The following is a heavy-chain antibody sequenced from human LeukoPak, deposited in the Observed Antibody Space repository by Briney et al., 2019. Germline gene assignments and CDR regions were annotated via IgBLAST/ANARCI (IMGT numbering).Heavy chain of an antibody. CDR3: GGGGGSGWPYFDY. V-gene: IGHV3-64*02. D-gene: IGHD6-19*01. CDR2: ISSNGGST. Sequence: GGSLRLSCAASGFTFSYYAMHWVRQAPGKGLEYVSDISSNGGSTYCADSVKGRFTISRDNSKNTLYLQMGSLRPEDIAVYYWGGGGGSGWPYFDYWGQGTLVTVSS. J-gene: IGHJ4*02. CDR1: GFTFSYYA.